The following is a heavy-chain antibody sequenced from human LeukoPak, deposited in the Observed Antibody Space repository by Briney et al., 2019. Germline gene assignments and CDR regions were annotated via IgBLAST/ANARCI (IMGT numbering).Heavy chain of an antibody. V-gene: IGHV3-23*01. CDR1: GFTFSSYA. CDR3: AKGIRDYDY. D-gene: IGHD5-18*01. J-gene: IGHJ4*02. Sequence: SGGSLRLSCAASGFTFSSYAMSWVRQAPGKGLEWVSSISDSGSRTDYADSVKGRFTISRDNSKNTLYLQMNSLRAEDTAVYYCAKGIRDYDYWGQGTLVTVSS. CDR2: ISDSGSRT.